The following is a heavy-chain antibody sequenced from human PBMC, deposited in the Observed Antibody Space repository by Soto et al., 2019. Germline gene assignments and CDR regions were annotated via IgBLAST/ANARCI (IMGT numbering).Heavy chain of an antibody. CDR2: IYWNDDK. J-gene: IGHJ5*02. D-gene: IGHD3-3*01. V-gene: IGHV2-5*01. CDR1: GFSLSTSGVG. Sequence: GPTRVANRITLTRTRPFSGFSLSTSGVGVGWIRQPPGKALEWLALIYWNDDKRYSPSLKSRLTITKDTSKNQVVLTMTNMGPVDTATYYCAHSPAPLGVGSNWFDPWGQGTLVTVSS. CDR3: AHSPAPLGVGSNWFDP.